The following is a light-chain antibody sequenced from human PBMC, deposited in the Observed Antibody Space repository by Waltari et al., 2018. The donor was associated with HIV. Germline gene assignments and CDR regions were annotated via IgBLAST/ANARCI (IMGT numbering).Light chain of an antibody. CDR3: QQYLSTPLT. V-gene: IGKV4-1*01. Sequence: DIVMTQSPDSLAVSLGERATIHCKSSQSVLKTSTSRNYLAWYQQKPRQPPTLLIYWASTRESGVPARFSVSGSGTDFTLTISSLQAEDVAVYYCQQYLSTPLTFGGGTKVEIK. J-gene: IGKJ4*01. CDR2: WAS. CDR1: QSVLKTSTSRNY.